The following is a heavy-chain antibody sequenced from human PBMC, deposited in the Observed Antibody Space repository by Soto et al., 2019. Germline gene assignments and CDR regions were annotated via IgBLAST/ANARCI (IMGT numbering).Heavy chain of an antibody. CDR3: ARVERGTATTVVDAFDI. CDR2: MSHSGGT. J-gene: IGHJ3*02. D-gene: IGHD1-1*01. V-gene: IGHV4-61*01. CDR1: GGFVSSGTYY. Sequence: SETLSLTCAVYGGFVSSGTYYWSWIRQPPGKGLEWIGGMSHSGGTHFNPSLKSRVTISVDTSKNQFSLKMSSVTAADTALYYCARVERGTATTVVDAFDIWGPGTMVTVSS.